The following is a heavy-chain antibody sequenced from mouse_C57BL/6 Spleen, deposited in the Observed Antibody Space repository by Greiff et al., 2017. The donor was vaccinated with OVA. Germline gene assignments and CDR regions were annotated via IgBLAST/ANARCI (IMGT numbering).Heavy chain of an antibody. CDR1: GYTFTSYG. D-gene: IGHD1-1*01. Sequence: VKVVESGAELARPGASVKLSCKASGYTFTSYGISWVKQRTGQGLEWIGEIYPRSGNTYYNEKFKGKATLTADKSSSTAYMELRSLISEDSAVYFCASYYDGGGYYAMDYWGQGTSVTVSS. V-gene: IGHV1-81*01. J-gene: IGHJ4*01. CDR3: ASYYDGGGYYAMDY. CDR2: IYPRSGNT.